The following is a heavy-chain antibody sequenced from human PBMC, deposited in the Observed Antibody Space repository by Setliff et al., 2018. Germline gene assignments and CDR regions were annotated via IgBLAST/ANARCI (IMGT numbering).Heavy chain of an antibody. CDR2: IDHSGST. Sequence: PSETLSLTCAVYGGSFSGYYWSWIRQPPGKGLEWIGSIDHSGSTHYNPSLKSRVTISVXXXXXXXXXXXXXXXXXXXXXYYCGRPLVGVTTGFENWGQGTLVTVSS. J-gene: IGHJ4*02. CDR3: GRPLVGVTTGFEN. CDR1: GGSFSGYY. D-gene: IGHD1-26*01. V-gene: IGHV4-34*01.